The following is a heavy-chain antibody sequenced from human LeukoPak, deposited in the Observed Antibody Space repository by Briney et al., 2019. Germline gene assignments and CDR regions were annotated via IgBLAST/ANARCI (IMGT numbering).Heavy chain of an antibody. CDR1: GFTFTHYG. Sequence: GGSLRLSCAASGFTFTHYGMNWVRQAPGKGLEWVSGINWNGGSTGYADSVKGRFTISRDNAKNSLYLQMNSLRAEDTALYYCARDPGYYMDVWGKGTTVTVSS. V-gene: IGHV3-20*04. CDR2: INWNGGST. J-gene: IGHJ6*03. CDR3: ARDPGYYMDV.